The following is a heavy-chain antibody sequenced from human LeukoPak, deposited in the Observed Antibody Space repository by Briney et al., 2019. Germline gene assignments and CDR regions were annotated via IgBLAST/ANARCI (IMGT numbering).Heavy chain of an antibody. CDR3: ASVTTYCSGGSCYFGTHYHWFDS. D-gene: IGHD2-15*01. CDR2: MNPNSGNT. CDR1: GYTFTSYD. V-gene: IGHV1-8*01. J-gene: IGHJ5*01. Sequence: ASVKVSCKAPGYTFTSYDINWVRQATGQGLEWMGWMNPNSGNTGYAQKFQGRVTMTRNTSISTAYMELSSLRSEDTAVYYCASVTTYCSGGSCYFGTHYHWFDSWGQGTLVTVSS.